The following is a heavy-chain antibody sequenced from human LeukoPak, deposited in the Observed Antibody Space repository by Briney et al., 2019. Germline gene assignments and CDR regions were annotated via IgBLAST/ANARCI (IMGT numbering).Heavy chain of an antibody. CDR1: GFTVSSTY. Sequence: GGSLRLSCAASGFTVSSTYMSWVRQAPGKGLEWVSSLSTSGGNTYYADSVKGRFTISRDNSANTLYLQLNSLRAEDTAIYYCAKGGPYSSSPLDYWGQGTLVTVSS. V-gene: IGHV3-23*01. CDR3: AKGGPYSSSPLDY. CDR2: LSTSGGNT. D-gene: IGHD6-6*01. J-gene: IGHJ4*02.